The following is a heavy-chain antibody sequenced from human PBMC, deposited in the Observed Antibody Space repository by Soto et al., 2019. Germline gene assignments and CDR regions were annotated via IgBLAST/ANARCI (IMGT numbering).Heavy chain of an antibody. CDR3: TTDSWAWLPAALGWFDP. D-gene: IGHD2-2*01. V-gene: IGHV3-15*07. CDR2: IKSKTDGGTT. J-gene: IGHJ5*02. CDR1: GFTFSNAW. Sequence: GGSLRLSCAASGFTFSNAWMNWVRQAPGKGLEWVGRIKSKTDGGTTDYAAPVKGRFTISRDDSKNTLYLQMNSLKIEDTAVYYCTTDSWAWLPAALGWFDPWGQGTLVTVSS.